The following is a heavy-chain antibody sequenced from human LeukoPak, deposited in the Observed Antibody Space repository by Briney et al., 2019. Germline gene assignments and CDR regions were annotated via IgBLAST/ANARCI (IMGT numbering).Heavy chain of an antibody. V-gene: IGHV3-48*01. Sequence: GGSLRLSCAASGFAFSSYSMNWVRQAPGKGLEWVSYISSSSSTIYYADSVKGRFTISRDNAKNSLYLQMNSLRAEDTAVYYCARTGENYYDSSGYFNWFDPWGQGTLVTVSS. CDR1: GFAFSSYS. D-gene: IGHD3-22*01. CDR2: ISSSSSTI. J-gene: IGHJ5*02. CDR3: ARTGENYYDSSGYFNWFDP.